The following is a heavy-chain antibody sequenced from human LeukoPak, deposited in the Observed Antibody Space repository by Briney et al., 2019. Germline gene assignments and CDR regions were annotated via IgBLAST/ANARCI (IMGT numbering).Heavy chain of an antibody. CDR1: GFTFDDYT. D-gene: IGHD1-26*01. CDR2: ISWDGGST. CDR3: ATVATGSWGWIDP. Sequence: PGGSLRLSCAASGFTFDDYTMHWVRQAPGKGLEWVSLISWDGGSTYYADSVKGRFTISRDNAKNTVYLQMNSLTAEDTAVYYCATVATGSWGWIDPWGQGTLVTVSS. J-gene: IGHJ5*02. V-gene: IGHV3-43*01.